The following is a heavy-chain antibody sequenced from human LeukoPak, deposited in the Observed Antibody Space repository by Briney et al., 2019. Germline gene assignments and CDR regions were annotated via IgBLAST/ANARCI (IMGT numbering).Heavy chain of an antibody. J-gene: IGHJ4*02. V-gene: IGHV3-23*01. CDR1: GFTFSIYG. CDR3: AKDRRLLWFGELFHFAY. CDR2: ISGSRST. D-gene: IGHD3-10*01. Sequence: PGGTLRLSCAASGFTFSIYGMTWVRQAPGKGLEWVAAISGSRSTYYADSVKGRFTISRDNSKNTLYLQMNSLRAEDTAVYYCAKDRRLLWFGELFHFAYWGQGTLVTVSS.